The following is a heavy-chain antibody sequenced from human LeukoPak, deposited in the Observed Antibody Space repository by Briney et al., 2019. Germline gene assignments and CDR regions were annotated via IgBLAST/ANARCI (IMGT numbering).Heavy chain of an antibody. CDR3: ARAATYYDILTGYSTTYFQH. J-gene: IGHJ1*01. CDR1: GFTFSTYV. V-gene: IGHV3-64*04. Sequence: PGGSLRLSCSVSGFTFSTYVMHWVRQAPGKGLEYVSAISSNGDNTYYADSVKGRFTISRDNSKNTLYLQMNSLRAEDTAVYYCARAATYYDILTGYSTTYFQHWGQGTLVTVSS. D-gene: IGHD3-9*01. CDR2: ISSNGDNT.